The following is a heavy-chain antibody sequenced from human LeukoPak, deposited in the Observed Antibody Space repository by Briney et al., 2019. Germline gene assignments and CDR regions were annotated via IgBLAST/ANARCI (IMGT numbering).Heavy chain of an antibody. Sequence: SETLSLTCAVSGYSIGSGYYWGWIRQPPGKGLEWIGSIYHSGSTYYNPSLKSRVTISVDTSKNQFSLKLSSVTAADTAVYYCARTPLAADTSYFDYWGQGTLVTVSS. CDR2: IYHSGST. D-gene: IGHD6-25*01. CDR1: GYSIGSGYY. J-gene: IGHJ4*02. CDR3: ARTPLAADTSYFDY. V-gene: IGHV4-38-2*01.